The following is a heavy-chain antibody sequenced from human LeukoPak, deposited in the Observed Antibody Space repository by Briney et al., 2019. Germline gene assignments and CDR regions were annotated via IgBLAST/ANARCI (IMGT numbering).Heavy chain of an antibody. J-gene: IGHJ2*01. CDR3: ARENYNSGWTYWYFDL. Sequence: GGSLRLSCAASGYTFRTYSLNWVRQAPGKGLEWVSYISSSSGNTHYADSVKGRFTISRDNARNSLYLQMNSLRDEDTAVYYCARENYNSGWTYWYFDLWGRGTLVTVSS. CDR2: ISSSSGNT. D-gene: IGHD6-19*01. CDR1: GYTFRTYS. V-gene: IGHV3-48*02.